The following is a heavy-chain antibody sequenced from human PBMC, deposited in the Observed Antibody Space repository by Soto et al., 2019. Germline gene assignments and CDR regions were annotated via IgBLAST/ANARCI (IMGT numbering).Heavy chain of an antibody. CDR3: AKARCTTIDCYVPDS. CDR1: GFTFSNYG. Sequence: PGGSLRLSCAGSGFTFSNYGLHWVRQAPGKGLEWVAVISYDGSHKHYADSVKGRFIISRDNPMNTVYLQMGSLRAEDTAMYYCAKARCTTIDCYVPDSWGQGTLVTVSS. CDR2: ISYDGSHK. J-gene: IGHJ5*01. V-gene: IGHV3-30*18. D-gene: IGHD2-8*01.